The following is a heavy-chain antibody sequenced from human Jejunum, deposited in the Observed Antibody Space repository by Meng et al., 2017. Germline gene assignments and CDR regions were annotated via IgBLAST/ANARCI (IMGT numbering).Heavy chain of an antibody. Sequence: SVKVSCKASGGTFNTYGINWVRQAPGQGLEWMGGIIPIFGVPTFAQNFQGRLTITADESTTTAYMELSSLRSEDTAVYYCARTSRVASTGKESLDYWGQGNQVTVSS. D-gene: IGHD4-17*01. CDR2: IIPIFGVP. CDR1: GGTFNTYG. J-gene: IGHJ4*02. V-gene: IGHV1-69*13. CDR3: ARTSRVASTGKESLDY.